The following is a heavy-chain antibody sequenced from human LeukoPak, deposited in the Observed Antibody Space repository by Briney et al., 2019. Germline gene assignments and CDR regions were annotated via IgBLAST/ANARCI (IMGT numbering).Heavy chain of an antibody. J-gene: IGHJ4*02. CDR2: IYYSGST. V-gene: IGHV4-39*01. CDR1: GGSISSSSYY. Sequence: SETLSLTCTISGGSISSSSYYWGWIRQPPGKGLEWIGSIYYSGSTYYNPSLKSRVTISVDTSKNQFSLKLSSVTAADTAVYYCAGSIAAAGIFDYWGQGTLVTVSS. D-gene: IGHD6-13*01. CDR3: AGSIAAAGIFDY.